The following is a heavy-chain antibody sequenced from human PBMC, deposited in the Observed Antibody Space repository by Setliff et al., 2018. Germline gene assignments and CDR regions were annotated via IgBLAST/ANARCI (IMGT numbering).Heavy chain of an antibody. V-gene: IGHV4-59*01. CDR1: GGSISPYF. J-gene: IGHJ6*02. Sequence: SETLSLTCTVSGGSISPYFWSWIRQPPGKGLEWIGYIYHNGNTNFNPSLKSRVNMSVDTSKNQYVLNLKAVTAADTAVYYCARDRTAYSYGLDVWGQGATVTVSS. CDR2: IYHNGNT. D-gene: IGHD5-18*01. CDR3: ARDRTAYSYGLDV.